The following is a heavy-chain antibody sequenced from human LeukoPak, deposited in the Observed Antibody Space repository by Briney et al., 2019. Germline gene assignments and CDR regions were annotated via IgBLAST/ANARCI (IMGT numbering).Heavy chain of an antibody. CDR3: ARDIVLMVYASVGYMDV. D-gene: IGHD2-8*01. J-gene: IGHJ6*03. V-gene: IGHV3-7*01. Sequence: GGSLRLSCAASGFTFSSYWMSWVRQAPGKGLEWVANIKQDGSEEYYVDSVKGRFTISRDNAKNSLYLQMNSLRAEDTAVYYCARDIVLMVYASVGYMDVWGKGTTVTVSS. CDR1: GFTFSSYW. CDR2: IKQDGSEE.